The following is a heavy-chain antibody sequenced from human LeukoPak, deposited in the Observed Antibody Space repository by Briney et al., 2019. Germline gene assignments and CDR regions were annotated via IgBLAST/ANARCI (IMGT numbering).Heavy chain of an antibody. CDR2: ISGSGGST. V-gene: IGHV3-23*01. Sequence: GGSLRLSCAASGFTFSSYAMIWVRQAPGRGLECVSAISGSGGSTYYADSVKGRFTISRDNSKNTLYLQMNSRRAEDTAVYYCAKDGGDYLRSSDYWGQGTLVTVSS. J-gene: IGHJ4*02. CDR3: AKDGGDYLRSSDY. CDR1: GFTFSSYA. D-gene: IGHD4-17*01.